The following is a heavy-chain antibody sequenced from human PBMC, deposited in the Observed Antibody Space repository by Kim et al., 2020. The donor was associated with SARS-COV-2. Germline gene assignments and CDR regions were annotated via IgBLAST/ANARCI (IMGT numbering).Heavy chain of an antibody. CDR3: TRIPGTPFAFWDAFDI. J-gene: IGHJ3*02. D-gene: IGHD1-1*01. CDR1: GFTFSDSP. CDR2: IRSKANSYAT. Sequence: GGSLRLSCAASGFTFSDSPMHWVRQAPGKGLEWVGRIRSKANSYATAYAASVRGRFIISRDDSKNTAYLQMNSLKTEDMAVYYCTRIPGTPFAFWDAFDIWGQGTMVTVSS. V-gene: IGHV3-73*01.